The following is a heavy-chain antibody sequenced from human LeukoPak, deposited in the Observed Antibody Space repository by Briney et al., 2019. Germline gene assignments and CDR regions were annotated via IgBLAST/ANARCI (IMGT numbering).Heavy chain of an antibody. Sequence: RPGGSLRLPCAASGFPFDDFGISWVRQAPGKGLEWVSGINWNGAFTGYAESVKGRFTISRDNAKNSLYLQMNSLRAEDTALYYCARDLQTNNYDSRAIDFWGQGTMVTVSS. V-gene: IGHV3-20*04. CDR2: INWNGAFT. J-gene: IGHJ3*01. CDR1: GFPFDDFG. CDR3: ARDLQTNNYDSRAIDF. D-gene: IGHD3-22*01.